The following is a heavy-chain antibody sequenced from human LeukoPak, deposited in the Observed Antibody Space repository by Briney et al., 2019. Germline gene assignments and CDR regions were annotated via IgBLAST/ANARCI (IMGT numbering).Heavy chain of an antibody. V-gene: IGHV4-59*01. CDR2: IYYTGNT. J-gene: IGHJ2*01. Sequence: SETLSLTCSVSAGSINTYYWSWIRQPPGKGLEWIGYIYYTGNTNYNPSLKSRVTISLATSKTQFSLQLRSVTAADTAVYYCAREGLLDCVWNFDFWGHGTLVTVSS. CDR3: AREGLLDCVWNFDF. D-gene: IGHD2-21*01. CDR1: AGSINTYY.